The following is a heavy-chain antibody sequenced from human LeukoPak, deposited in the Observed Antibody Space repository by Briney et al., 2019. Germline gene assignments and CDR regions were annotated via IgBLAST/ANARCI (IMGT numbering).Heavy chain of an antibody. Sequence: GGSLRLSCAASGFTFSSSSMSWVRQAPGKGLEWVSSISSDGGDTYYVDPVKGRFTISRDNSKSTLYLLMNSLGAEDTAVYYCAKRSGQTTDYWGQGTLVTVSS. J-gene: IGHJ4*02. D-gene: IGHD1-1*01. CDR1: GFTFSSSS. CDR2: ISSDGGDT. V-gene: IGHV3-23*01. CDR3: AKRSGQTTDY.